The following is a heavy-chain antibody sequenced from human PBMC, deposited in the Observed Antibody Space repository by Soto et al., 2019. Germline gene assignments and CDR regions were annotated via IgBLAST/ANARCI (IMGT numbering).Heavy chain of an antibody. CDR2: IIPNNGDT. Sequence: QVQLVQSGAEVKKPGASVKVSCRASGYNFRDYYLHWVRQAPGAGLEWMGSIIPNNGDTHYAQRFRGRITLTTDTSLDTAYMEIDGLTLDDAAIYFDSRGGDRRDSPAWVDPWVMRALVTVSA. CDR3: SRGGDRRDSPAWVDP. CDR1: GYNFRDYY. D-gene: IGHD3-16*01. J-gene: IGHJ5*02. V-gene: IGHV1-2*02.